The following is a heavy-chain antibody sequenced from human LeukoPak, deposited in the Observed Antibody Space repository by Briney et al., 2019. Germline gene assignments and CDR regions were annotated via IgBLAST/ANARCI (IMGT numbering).Heavy chain of an antibody. D-gene: IGHD3-10*01. J-gene: IGHJ4*02. CDR2: ISVDDSET. V-gene: IGHV3-23*01. CDR1: GFTFSSYG. CDR3: AAGRGNGYGSGPFEY. Sequence: PGGSLRLSCADSGFTFSSYGMTWVRQAPGKGLEWVSSISVDDSETHYADSVKGRFTISRDNSKSSVYLQMNGLRAEDTAVYYCAAGRGNGYGSGPFEYWGQGTLVTVSS.